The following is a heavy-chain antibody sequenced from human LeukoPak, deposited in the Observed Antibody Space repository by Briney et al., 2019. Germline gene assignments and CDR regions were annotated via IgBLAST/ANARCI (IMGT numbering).Heavy chain of an antibody. CDR1: GGSISSYY. CDR2: IYYSGST. CDR3: ARRGDYSYGSFDY. Sequence: SETLSFTCTVSGGSISSYYWSWFRQPPGKGLEWIGYIYYSGSTNYNPSLKSRVTISVDTSKNQFSLKLSSVTAADTAVYYCARRGDYSYGSFDYWGQGTLVTVSS. D-gene: IGHD5-18*01. J-gene: IGHJ4*02. V-gene: IGHV4-59*01.